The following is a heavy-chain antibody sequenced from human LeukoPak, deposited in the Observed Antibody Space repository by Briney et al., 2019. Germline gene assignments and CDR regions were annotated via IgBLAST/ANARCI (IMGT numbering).Heavy chain of an antibody. Sequence: PSQTLSLTCTVSGGSISSYYWSWIRQPPGKGLEWIGYIYYSGSTNYNPSLKSRVTISGDTSKNQISLKLSSVTAADTAVYYCARVWDYFDYWGQGTLVTVSS. V-gene: IGHV4-59*01. CDR2: IYYSGST. CDR1: GGSISSYY. J-gene: IGHJ4*02. D-gene: IGHD1-26*01. CDR3: ARVWDYFDY.